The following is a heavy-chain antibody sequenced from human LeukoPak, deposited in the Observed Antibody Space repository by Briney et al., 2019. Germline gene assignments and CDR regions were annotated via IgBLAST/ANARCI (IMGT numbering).Heavy chain of an antibody. J-gene: IGHJ4*02. Sequence: ASVKVSCKVSGYTLTELSMHWVRQAPGKGLEWMGGFDPEDGETIYAQKFQGRVTMAEDTSTDTAYMELSSLRSEGTAVYYCARDPVGYSSSPYYFDYWGQGTLVTVSS. CDR3: ARDPVGYSSSPYYFDY. D-gene: IGHD6-13*01. CDR2: FDPEDGET. CDR1: GYTLTELS. V-gene: IGHV1-24*01.